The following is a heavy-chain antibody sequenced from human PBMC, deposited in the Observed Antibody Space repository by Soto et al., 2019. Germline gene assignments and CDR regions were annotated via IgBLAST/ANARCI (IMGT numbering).Heavy chain of an antibody. D-gene: IGHD2-15*01. CDR2: IHYSGSI. V-gene: IGHV4-30-4*01. CDR1: GGSISTDHYH. CDR3: ARHLDITTRGYCSGGSCSYNWFDP. J-gene: IGHJ5*02. Sequence: SETLSLTCTVSGGSISTDHYHWTWIRQAPGKGLEWIGYIHYSGSINFNPSLQSRVSISVDTSKNQFSLKLSSVTAADTAVYYCARHLDITTRGYCSGGSCSYNWFDPWGQGTLVTVSS.